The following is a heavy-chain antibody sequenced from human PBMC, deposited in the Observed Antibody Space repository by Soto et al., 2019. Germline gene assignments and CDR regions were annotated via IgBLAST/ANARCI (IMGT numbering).Heavy chain of an antibody. J-gene: IGHJ4*02. Sequence: LRLSCAASGFTFSSYSMNWVRQAPGKGLEWVSSISSSSSYIYYADSVKGRFTISRDNAKNSLYLQMNSLRAEDTAVYYCARDLVEMATFYFDYWGQGTLVTVSS. V-gene: IGHV3-21*01. CDR3: ARDLVEMATFYFDY. CDR1: GFTFSSYS. CDR2: ISSSSSYI. D-gene: IGHD5-12*01.